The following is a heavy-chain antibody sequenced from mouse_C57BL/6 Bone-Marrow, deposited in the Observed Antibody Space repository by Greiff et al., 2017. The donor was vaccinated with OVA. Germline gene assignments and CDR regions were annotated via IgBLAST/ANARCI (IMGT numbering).Heavy chain of an antibody. D-gene: IGHD1-1*01. J-gene: IGHJ4*01. V-gene: IGHV1-53*01. CDR3: ARLRSHYYAMDY. CDR1: GYTFTSYW. Sequence: VQLQQPGPELVKPGASVKLSCKASGYTFTSYWMHWVKQRPGQGLEWIGNINPSNGGTNYNEKFKSKATLTVDKSSSTAYMQLSSLTSEDSAVYYCARLRSHYYAMDYWGQGTSVTVSS. CDR2: INPSNGGT.